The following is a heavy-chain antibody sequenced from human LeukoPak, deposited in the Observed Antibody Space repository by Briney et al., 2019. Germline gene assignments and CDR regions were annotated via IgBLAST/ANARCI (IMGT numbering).Heavy chain of an antibody. Sequence: GGSLRLSCEASGFTFSAYTMNWVRQRPGKGLDHISCLSGNSAFADYKDSVRGRFTISRDNAKNTLYLQMNSLRGDDTAIYYCAILRPTPLHDWGQGILVSVSS. CDR3: AILRPTPLHD. J-gene: IGHJ1*01. V-gene: IGHV3-21*04. D-gene: IGHD6-6*01. CDR2: LSGNSAFA. CDR1: GFTFSAYT.